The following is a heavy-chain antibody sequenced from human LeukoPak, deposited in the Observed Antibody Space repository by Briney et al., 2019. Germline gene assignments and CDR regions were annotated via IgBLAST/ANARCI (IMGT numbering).Heavy chain of an antibody. D-gene: IGHD6-19*01. J-gene: IGHJ6*02. CDR3: ARVTYNDGWSTGAQYIGMDV. CDR2: INHGGST. Sequence: SETLSLTCAVSGGSFSGYYWSWNRQSPGKGLEWIGEINHGGSTNYKSSLESRVTISIDMSKSQFSLQLSSVTAADTAVYYCARVTYNDGWSTGAQYIGMDVWGQGTTVTVSS. CDR1: GGSFSGYY. V-gene: IGHV4-34*01.